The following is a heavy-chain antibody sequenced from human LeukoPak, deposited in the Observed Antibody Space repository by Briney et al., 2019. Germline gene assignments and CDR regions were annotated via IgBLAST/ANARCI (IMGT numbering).Heavy chain of an antibody. D-gene: IGHD6-19*01. Sequence: ETLSLTCAVYGGSFSGYYMSWVRQAPGKGLEWVSVIYSGGSTYYADSVKGRFTISRDNSKNTLYLQMNSLRAEDTAVYYCARDAKPRGSGWRFDYWGQGTLVTVSS. V-gene: IGHV3-53*01. CDR2: IYSGGST. CDR1: GGSFSGYY. CDR3: ARDAKPRGSGWRFDY. J-gene: IGHJ4*02.